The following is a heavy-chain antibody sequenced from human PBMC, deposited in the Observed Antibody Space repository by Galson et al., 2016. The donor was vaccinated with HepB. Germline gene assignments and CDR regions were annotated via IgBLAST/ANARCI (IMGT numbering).Heavy chain of an antibody. V-gene: IGHV5-51*01. CDR3: ARRRYGGNLNRREFDY. D-gene: IGHD4-23*01. CDR1: GFTFTDYW. J-gene: IGHJ4*02. Sequence: QSGAEVKKPGESLKISCKGSGFTFTDYWIGWVRQMPGKGLEWMGIIYPGDADTRYSPSFQGPVTISADKSLSTAFLQWSGLKASGTAIYYCARRRYGGNLNRREFDYWGQGSLVTVSS. CDR2: IYPGDADT.